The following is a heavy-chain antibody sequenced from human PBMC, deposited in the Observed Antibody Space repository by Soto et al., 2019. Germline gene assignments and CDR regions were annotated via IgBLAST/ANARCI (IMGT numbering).Heavy chain of an antibody. CDR2: IYHSGGT. J-gene: IGHJ4*02. Sequence: QVQLQESGPGLVKPSGTLSLTCAVSGGSISSSNCWNRVRQSPGKGLEWIGEIYHSGGTNYNPSLKSRVTISLDKSKNQFSLKVGSVTAADTAVYYCARGPVDIAARPLDYWGQGTLVTVSS. V-gene: IGHV4-4*02. CDR3: ARGPVDIAARPLDY. D-gene: IGHD6-6*01. CDR1: GGSISSSNC.